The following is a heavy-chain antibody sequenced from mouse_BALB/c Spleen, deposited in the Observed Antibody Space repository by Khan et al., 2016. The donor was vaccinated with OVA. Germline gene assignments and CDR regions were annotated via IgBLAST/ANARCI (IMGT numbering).Heavy chain of an antibody. V-gene: IGHV1S137*01. CDR3: VRGGKFAY. D-gene: IGHD1-1*02. CDR1: GYTFTDYA. Sequence: QVQLQQSGAELVRPGVSVKISCKASGYTFTDYAMHWVKQRHAKSLEWIGVISTNYGDADYNQKFQGKASMTVDRSSSTVNMELARLTSEDSAIXYCVRGGKFAYWGQGTLVTVSA. J-gene: IGHJ3*01. CDR2: ISTNYGDA.